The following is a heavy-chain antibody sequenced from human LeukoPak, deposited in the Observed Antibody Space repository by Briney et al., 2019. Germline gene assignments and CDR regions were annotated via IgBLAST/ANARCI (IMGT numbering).Heavy chain of an antibody. CDR1: GGSITTNNYY. CDR2: IYFSGTTT. V-gene: IGHV4-39*01. J-gene: IGHJ5*02. CDR3: ATHQGGVNWFDP. D-gene: IGHD3-16*01. Sequence: SETLSLTCTVSGGSITTNNYYWDWVRQPPGKGLEWLGNIYFSGTTTYYNPSLKSRVTMSLDTSKNQFSLQLSSVTATESAVYYCATHQGGVNWFDPWGQGILVTVSS.